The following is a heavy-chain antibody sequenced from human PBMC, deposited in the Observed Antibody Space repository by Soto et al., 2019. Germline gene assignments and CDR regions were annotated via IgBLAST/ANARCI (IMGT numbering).Heavy chain of an antibody. CDR3: ARDHNSGWYYS. J-gene: IGHJ5*01. CDR1: GASITSHY. V-gene: IGHV4-59*11. CDR2: IYYDGTT. D-gene: IGHD6-25*01. Sequence: PSETLSLTCTVSGASITSHYWSWIRQSPGKGLEWIGYIYYDGTTNYNPSLQSRVTISVDTSKKKFSLNLTSVTAADTAVYYCARDHNSGWYYSWGQGTQVTVSS.